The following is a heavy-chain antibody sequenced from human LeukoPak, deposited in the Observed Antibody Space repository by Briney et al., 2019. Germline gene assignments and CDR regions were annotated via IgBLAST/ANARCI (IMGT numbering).Heavy chain of an antibody. CDR1: GGSISSSSYY. CDR2: IYYSGST. Sequence: PSETLSLTCTVSGGSISSSSYYWGWIRQPPGKGLEWIGSIYYSGSTYHNPPLKSRVTISVDTSKNQFSLKLSSVTAADTAVYYCARHLTMVWGVIITPRPGWFDPWGQGTLVTVSS. CDR3: ARHLTMVWGVIITPRPGWFDP. J-gene: IGHJ5*02. V-gene: IGHV4-39*01. D-gene: IGHD3-10*01.